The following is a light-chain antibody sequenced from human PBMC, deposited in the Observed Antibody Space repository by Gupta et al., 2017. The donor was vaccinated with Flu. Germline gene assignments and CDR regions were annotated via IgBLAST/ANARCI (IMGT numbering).Light chain of an antibody. V-gene: IGLV1-51*02. Sequence: QSVLTQPPSVSAAPGQKVTISCSGGSFNIGNNYVSWYQHLPGTAPRLLIYENSERPSGIPDRFSGSKSGTSATLGITGLQTGDEADYYCGTWDSSLSAWVFGGGTKLTVL. CDR3: GTWDSSLSAWV. J-gene: IGLJ3*02. CDR1: SFNIGNNY. CDR2: ENS.